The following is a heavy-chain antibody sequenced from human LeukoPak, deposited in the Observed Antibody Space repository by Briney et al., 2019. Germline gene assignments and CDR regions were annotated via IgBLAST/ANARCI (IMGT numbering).Heavy chain of an antibody. D-gene: IGHD2-2*01. Sequence: GGSLRLSCAASGFTFSSYWMSWVRQAPGKGLEWVAVIWYDGSNNYYADSVKGRFTISRDNSKNTLYLQMNSLRAEDTAVYYCARDSSYASAMDVWGQGTTVTVSS. V-gene: IGHV3-33*08. CDR2: IWYDGSNN. J-gene: IGHJ6*02. CDR3: ARDSSYASAMDV. CDR1: GFTFSSYW.